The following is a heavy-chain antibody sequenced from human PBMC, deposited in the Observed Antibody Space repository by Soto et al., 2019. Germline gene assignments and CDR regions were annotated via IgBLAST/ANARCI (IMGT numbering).Heavy chain of an antibody. D-gene: IGHD5-18*01. CDR3: AKERMGRGHRYTAMVRGPRFDH. CDR2: ISDDGTNK. V-gene: IGHV3-30*18. CDR1: GFNFRSYG. Sequence: QVQLVESGGGVVQPGRSLRLSCAASGFNFRSYGMSWVRQAPGKGLEWVAVISDDGTNKDYADSVKGRFTISRDNSKNTLYQRMNSLRAEDTAVYYCAKERMGRGHRYTAMVRGPRFDHWGQGTLVTVSS. J-gene: IGHJ4*02.